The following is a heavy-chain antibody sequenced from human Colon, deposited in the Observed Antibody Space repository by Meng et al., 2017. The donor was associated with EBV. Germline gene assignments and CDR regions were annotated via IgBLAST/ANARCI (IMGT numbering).Heavy chain of an antibody. D-gene: IGHD4-17*01. CDR1: GGSISSGDYY. Sequence: QVQLQESGPELVKPSQTLSLTCTVSGGSISSGDYYWSWIRQPPGKGLEWIGEIYHSGRTNYNPSVKSRVRMSVDKSQNHFSLRLSSVTAADTAVYYCTTLYGDSISWGQGTLVTVSS. V-gene: IGHV4-30-4*03. CDR3: TTLYGDSIS. J-gene: IGHJ4*02. CDR2: IYHSGRT.